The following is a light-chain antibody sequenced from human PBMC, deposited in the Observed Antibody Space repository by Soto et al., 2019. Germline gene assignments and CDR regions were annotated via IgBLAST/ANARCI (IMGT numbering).Light chain of an antibody. V-gene: IGKV1-5*01. CDR2: AAS. J-gene: IGKJ1*01. CDR1: QSISSW. Sequence: IQMTPSPSPLSASVGDRVTISFPASQSISSWLAWYQQKPGKAPKRLIYAASSLQSGVPSRFSGSGSGTEFTLTISSLQPEDFATYYCLQHNSYPRTFGQGTKVDIK. CDR3: LQHNSYPRT.